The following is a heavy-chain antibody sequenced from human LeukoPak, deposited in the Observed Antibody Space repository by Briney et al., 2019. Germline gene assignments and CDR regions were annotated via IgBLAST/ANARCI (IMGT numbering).Heavy chain of an antibody. CDR2: IYYSGST. CDR3: ARYYDSSGYNPDYNWFDP. J-gene: IGHJ5*02. CDR1: GVSISSYY. Sequence: SETLSLTCTVSGVSISSYYWSWIRQPAGKGLEWIGYIYYSGSTNYNPSLKSRVTISVDTSKNQFSLKLSSVTAADTAVYYCARYYDSSGYNPDYNWFDPWGQGTLVTVSS. D-gene: IGHD3-22*01. V-gene: IGHV4-59*01.